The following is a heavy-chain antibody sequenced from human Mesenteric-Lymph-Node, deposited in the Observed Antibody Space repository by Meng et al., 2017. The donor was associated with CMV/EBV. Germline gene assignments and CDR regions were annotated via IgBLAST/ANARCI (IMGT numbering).Heavy chain of an antibody. CDR2: IKSKTDGGTT. D-gene: IGHD5-24*01. J-gene: IGHJ4*02. CDR1: GFTFSDAG. CDR3: TTKDGYRSATEY. Sequence: SGFTFSDAGMTWVRQAPGKGLEWVGHIKSKTDGGTTDYAAPVKGRFSNSRDDSKNTLYVQMHSLKIEDTALYYCTTKDGYRSATEYWGQGTLVTVSS. V-gene: IGHV3-15*01.